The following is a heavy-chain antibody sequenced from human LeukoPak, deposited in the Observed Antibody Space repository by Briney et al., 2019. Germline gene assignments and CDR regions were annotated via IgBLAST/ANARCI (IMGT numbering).Heavy chain of an antibody. Sequence: GGSLRLSCAASGFTFSSYSMNWVRQAPGKGLEWVSYISSSSSTIYYADSEKGRFTISRDNAKNSLYLQMNSLRAEDTAVYYCASSRGDGYNPPLDYWGQGTLVTVSS. CDR1: GFTFSSYS. CDR2: ISSSSSTI. V-gene: IGHV3-48*04. D-gene: IGHD5-24*01. CDR3: ASSRGDGYNPPLDY. J-gene: IGHJ4*02.